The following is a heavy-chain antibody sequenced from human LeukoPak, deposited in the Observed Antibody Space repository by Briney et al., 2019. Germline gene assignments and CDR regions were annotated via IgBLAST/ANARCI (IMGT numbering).Heavy chain of an antibody. CDR1: GYTISSYG. V-gene: IGHV1-18*01. D-gene: IGHD2-2*01. J-gene: IGHJ4*02. CDR2: ISAYKGNT. Sequence: ASVKVSCKASGYTISSYGINWVRQAPGQGLEWVGWISAYKGNTGYAQKLQGRVTMTTDTSTSTAYMELRSLRSDDTAVYYCARVEATYCSSTSCYGPYFDYWGQGTLVTVSS. CDR3: ARVEATYCSSTSCYGPYFDY.